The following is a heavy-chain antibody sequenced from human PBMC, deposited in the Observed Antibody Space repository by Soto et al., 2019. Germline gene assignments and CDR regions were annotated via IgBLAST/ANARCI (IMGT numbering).Heavy chain of an antibody. Sequence: LRLSCAASGFTFDDYAMHWVRQAPGKGLEWVSGISWNSGSIGYADTVKGRFTISRDNAKNTLYLQMNSLRAEDTSVYYCAKGTRIAADNWFDPWGQGTLVTVSS. V-gene: IGHV3-9*01. CDR2: ISWNSGSI. CDR1: GFTFDDYA. CDR3: AKGTRIAADNWFDP. D-gene: IGHD6-13*01. J-gene: IGHJ5*02.